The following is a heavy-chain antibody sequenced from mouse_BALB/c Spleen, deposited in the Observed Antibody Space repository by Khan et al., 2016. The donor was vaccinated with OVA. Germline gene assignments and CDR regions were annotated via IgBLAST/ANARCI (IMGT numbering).Heavy chain of an antibody. D-gene: IGHD2-1*01. CDR2: VNSDGDYT. Sequence: QRVESGGGLVKPGGSLKLSCAASGFTFSTYAMSWVRQTPERRLEWVATVNSDGDYTFYPDNVTGRFTISRDNAKNTLYLQMSSLRSEDTAMYYCARSAYGNFAYWGQGTLVTVSA. CDR3: ARSAYGNFAY. CDR1: GFTFSTYA. J-gene: IGHJ3*01. V-gene: IGHV5-9-3*01.